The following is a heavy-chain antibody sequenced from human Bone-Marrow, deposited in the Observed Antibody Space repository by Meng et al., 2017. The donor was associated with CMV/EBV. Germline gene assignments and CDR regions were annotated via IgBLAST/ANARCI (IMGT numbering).Heavy chain of an antibody. D-gene: IGHD2-2*02. CDR2: INTNSGGT. Sequence: ASVKVSCKASGYTFTSYGISWVRQAPGQGLEWMGWINTNSGGTNDAQKFQGRVTITRDTSISTAYMELSRLRSDETAVYYCARELCSRPSCNTERVWVYYGMDVWGQGTTVTVSS. V-gene: IGHV1-2*02. CDR1: GYTFTSYG. CDR3: ARELCSRPSCNTERVWVYYGMDV. J-gene: IGHJ6*02.